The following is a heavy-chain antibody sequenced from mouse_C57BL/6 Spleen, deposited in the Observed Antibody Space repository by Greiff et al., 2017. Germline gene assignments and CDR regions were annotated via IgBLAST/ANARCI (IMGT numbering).Heavy chain of an antibody. CDR2: IWTGGGT. Sequence: VKLVESGPGLVAPSQSLSITCTVSGFSLTSYAISWVRQPPGKGLEWLGVIWTGGGTNYNSALKSRLSISKDNSKSQIFLKMNSLQTDDTARYYYDRREDYAMDYWGQGTSVTVSS. V-gene: IGHV2-9-1*01. J-gene: IGHJ4*01. CDR1: GFSLTSYA. CDR3: DRREDYAMDY.